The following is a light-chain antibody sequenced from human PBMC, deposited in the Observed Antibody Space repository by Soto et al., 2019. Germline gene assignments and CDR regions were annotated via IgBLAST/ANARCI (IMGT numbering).Light chain of an antibody. CDR3: QTWGTGIHVV. Sequence: QLVLTQSPSASAFLGASVKLTCTLSSGHSSYAIAWHQQQPEKGPRYLMKLDSDGSHTKGDAIPDRFSGSSSGAERYLTISSLQSEDEADYYCQTWGTGIHVVFGGGTKLTVL. J-gene: IGLJ2*01. CDR1: SGHSSYA. CDR2: LDSDGSH. V-gene: IGLV4-69*01.